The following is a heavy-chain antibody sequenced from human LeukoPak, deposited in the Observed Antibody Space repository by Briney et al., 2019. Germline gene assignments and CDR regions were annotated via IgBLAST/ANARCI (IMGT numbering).Heavy chain of an antibody. CDR3: AKEITLDAFDI. J-gene: IGHJ3*02. Sequence: PGGSLRLSRAASGFTFSSYGMHWVRQAPGKGLEWVAVIWYDGSNKYYADSVKGRFTISRDNSKNTLYLQMNSLRAEDTAVYYCAKEITLDAFDIWGQGTMVTVSS. V-gene: IGHV3-33*06. D-gene: IGHD3-16*01. CDR1: GFTFSSYG. CDR2: IWYDGSNK.